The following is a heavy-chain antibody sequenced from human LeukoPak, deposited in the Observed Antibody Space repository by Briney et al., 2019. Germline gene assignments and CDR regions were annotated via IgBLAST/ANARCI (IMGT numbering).Heavy chain of an antibody. V-gene: IGHV3-23*01. CDR1: GFTVSSNS. D-gene: IGHD6-19*01. Sequence: GGSLRLSCTVSGFTVSSNSMSWVRQAPGKGLEWVSAISGSGGSTYYADSVKGRFTISRDNSKNTLYLQMNSLRAEDTAVYYCAKGQQWLGGYFDYWGQGTLVTVSS. CDR3: AKGQQWLGGYFDY. J-gene: IGHJ4*02. CDR2: ISGSGGST.